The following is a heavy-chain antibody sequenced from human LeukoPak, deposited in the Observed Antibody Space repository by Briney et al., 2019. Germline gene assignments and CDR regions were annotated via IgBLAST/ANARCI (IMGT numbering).Heavy chain of an antibody. D-gene: IGHD2-8*01. CDR3: ARFRLMLDYYYDGMDV. J-gene: IGHJ6*02. Sequence: GGSLRLSCAASGFTFSNYWMSWVRQAPGKGLEWVANIKQDGSEKYYVDSVKGRFTISRDNAKNSLYLQMNSLRDEDTAAFYCARFRLMLDYYYDGMDVWGQGTTVTVSS. V-gene: IGHV3-7*04. CDR2: IKQDGSEK. CDR1: GFTFSNYW.